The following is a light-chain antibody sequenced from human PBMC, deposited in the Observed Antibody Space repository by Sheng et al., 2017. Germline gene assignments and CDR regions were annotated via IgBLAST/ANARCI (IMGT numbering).Light chain of an antibody. CDR1: QGIYKH. Sequence: DIQMTQSPSSLSASVGDRVTMSCRASQGIYKHLAWYQQKPGKAPKLLIYDVSHLEAGVPSRFSGRGSGTYFTFTISSLQPEDIGTYYCQQYDNLSRTFGQGTKVEI. J-gene: IGKJ1*01. CDR3: QQYDNLSRT. V-gene: IGKV1-33*01. CDR2: DVS.